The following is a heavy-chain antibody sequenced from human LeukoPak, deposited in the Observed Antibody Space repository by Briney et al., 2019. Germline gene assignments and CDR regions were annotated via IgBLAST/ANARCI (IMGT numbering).Heavy chain of an antibody. V-gene: IGHV4-59*02. CDR1: GGSVSDYY. CDR2: IYHTGST. J-gene: IGHJ4*02. Sequence: PSETLSLTCTISGGSVSDYYWSWIRQSPGKGLEWIGYIYHTGSTSYSPSLKSRVTISADTSQNQFSLKLSSVTAADTAVYYCASLKLGNDYWGQGTLVTVSS. CDR3: ASLKLGNDY. D-gene: IGHD7-27*01.